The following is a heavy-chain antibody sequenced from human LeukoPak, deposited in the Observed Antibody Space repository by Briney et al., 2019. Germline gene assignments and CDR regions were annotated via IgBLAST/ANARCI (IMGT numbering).Heavy chain of an antibody. CDR2: IYSGGST. D-gene: IGHD5-18*01. Sequence: GGSLRLSCAASGLTVSSNYMSWVRQAPGKGLEWVSVIYSGGSTYYTDSLRGRFTISRDDSKNTVYLQMNSPRAEDTAVYYCARDREERGYKYFDAFDIWGQGTMVTVSS. CDR3: ARDREERGYKYFDAFDI. J-gene: IGHJ3*02. V-gene: IGHV3-53*01. CDR1: GLTVSSNY.